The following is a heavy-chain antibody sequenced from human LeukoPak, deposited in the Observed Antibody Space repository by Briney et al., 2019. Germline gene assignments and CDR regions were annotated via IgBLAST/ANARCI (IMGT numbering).Heavy chain of an antibody. D-gene: IGHD4-17*01. V-gene: IGHV1-69*05. CDR1: GFTFSSYA. CDR3: ARDYGDYVLDY. J-gene: IGHJ4*02. CDR2: IIPIFGTA. Sequence: GGSLRLSCAASGFTFSSYAISWVRQAPGQGLEWMGGIIPIFGTANYAQKFQGRVTITTDESTSTAYMELSSLGSEDTAVYYCARDYGDYVLDYWGQGTLVTVSS.